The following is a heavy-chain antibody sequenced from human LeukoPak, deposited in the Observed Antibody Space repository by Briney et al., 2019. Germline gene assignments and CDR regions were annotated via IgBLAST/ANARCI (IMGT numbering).Heavy chain of an antibody. D-gene: IGHD1-26*01. V-gene: IGHV3-21*01. CDR2: ISSSSSYI. CDR1: GFTFSSYS. CDR3: ARTRSPDYFDY. J-gene: IGHJ4*02. Sequence: GGSLRLSCAASGFTFSSYSMNWVRQAPGKGLEWVSSISSSSSYIYYADSVKGRFTISRDNAKNSLYLQMNSPRAEDTAVYYCARTRSPDYFDYWGQGTLVTVSS.